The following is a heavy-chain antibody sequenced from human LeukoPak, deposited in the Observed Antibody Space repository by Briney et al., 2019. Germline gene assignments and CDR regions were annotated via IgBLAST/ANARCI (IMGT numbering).Heavy chain of an antibody. CDR1: GFTFSSYS. CDR2: ISSSSSYI. CDR3: ARLAAAYHFDY. D-gene: IGHD6-13*01. J-gene: IGHJ4*02. V-gene: IGHV3-21*01. Sequence: RGSLRSSCAASGFTFSSYSMNWVGQAPGKRLNWVSSISSSSSYIYYADSVKGRFTISRDNAKNSLYLQMNSLRAEDTAVYYCARLAAAYHFDYWGQGTLVTVSS.